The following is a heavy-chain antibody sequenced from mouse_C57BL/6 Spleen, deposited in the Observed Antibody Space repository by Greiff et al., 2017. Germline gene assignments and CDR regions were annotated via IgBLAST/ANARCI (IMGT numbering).Heavy chain of an antibody. CDR3: ARDNCPYAMDY. J-gene: IGHJ4*01. CDR1: GFSINSDCY. CDR2: TFYSGIT. Sequence: EVKLEESGPSLVRPSQTLYLTCTVTGFSINSDCYWIWIRQFPGNKLEYIGYTFYSGITYYNPSLESRTYITRDTSQNQFSLKLSSVTTEDTATFYGARDNCPYAMDYWGQGTSVTVSS. V-gene: IGHV3-3*01.